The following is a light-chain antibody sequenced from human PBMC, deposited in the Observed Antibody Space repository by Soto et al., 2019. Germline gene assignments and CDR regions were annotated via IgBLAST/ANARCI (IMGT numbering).Light chain of an antibody. J-gene: IGLJ3*02. CDR1: SSNIGSNT. CDR2: SXN. CDR3: AAWDDSLNGWV. V-gene: IGLV1-44*01. Sequence: QSVLTQPPSASGTPGQRVTISCSGSSSNIGSNTVNWYQQLPGTAPXLLIYSXNXRPSGXPDRFXXXKXXXXXXXXXXXXXSEDEADYYCAAWDDSLNGWVFGGGTKLTVL.